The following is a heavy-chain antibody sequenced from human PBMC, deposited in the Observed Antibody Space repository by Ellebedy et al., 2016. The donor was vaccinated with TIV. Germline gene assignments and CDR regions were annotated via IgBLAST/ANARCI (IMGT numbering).Heavy chain of an antibody. J-gene: IGHJ6*02. V-gene: IGHV1-2*02. CDR2: INPNSGGT. CDR1: GYTFTGYY. D-gene: IGHD4-17*01. Sequence: AASVKVSCKASGYTFTGYYMHWVRQAPGQGLEWMGWINPNSGGTNYAQKFQGRVTMTRDTSISTAYMELSRLRSDDTAVYYCATASAVTVYYYYGMDVWGQGTTVTVSS. CDR3: ATASAVTVYYYYGMDV.